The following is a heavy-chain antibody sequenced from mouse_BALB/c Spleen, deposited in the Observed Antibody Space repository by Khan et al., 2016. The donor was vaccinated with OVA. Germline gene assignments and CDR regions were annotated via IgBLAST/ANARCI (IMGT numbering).Heavy chain of an antibody. J-gene: IGHJ2*01. D-gene: IGHD1-1*01. CDR1: GYSITSDYA. CDR3: ARVYGGDFDY. CDR2: INYSGNT. Sequence: EVQLQESGPGLVKPSQSLSLTCTVTGYSITSDYAWNWIRQFPGNKLEWIGFINYSGNTKYNPSLKSRISITRDTSENQFFLQLNSVTTEDTATYYCARVYGGDFDYWGQGTTLTVSS. V-gene: IGHV3-2*02.